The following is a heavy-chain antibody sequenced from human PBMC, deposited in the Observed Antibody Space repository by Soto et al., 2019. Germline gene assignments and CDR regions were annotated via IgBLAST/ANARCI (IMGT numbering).Heavy chain of an antibody. D-gene: IGHD3-10*02. Sequence: QVRYSRASVKVSCKASGYTFTSYGISWVRQAPGQGLEWMGWISAYNGNTNYAQKLQGRVTMTTDTSTSTAYMELRSLRSDDTSVYYCARHGYVYYYYGMDVWGQGTTVTVSS. CDR2: ISAYNGNT. CDR1: GYTFTSYG. J-gene: IGHJ6*02. CDR3: ARHGYVYYYYGMDV. V-gene: IGHV1-18*01.